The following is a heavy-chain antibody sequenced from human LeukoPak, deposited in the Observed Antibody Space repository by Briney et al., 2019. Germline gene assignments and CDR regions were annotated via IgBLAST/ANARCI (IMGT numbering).Heavy chain of an antibody. CDR3: ARDRGTWNDDGFDY. D-gene: IGHD1-1*01. V-gene: IGHV4-39*07. Sequence: SETLSLTCTVSGGSISTSNYYWGWIRQPPGKGLEWIGNIFYSGSTYYGPSLKSRLTISLDTSKNQFSLKLSSVTAADTAVYYCARDRGTWNDDGFDYWGQGTLVTVSS. J-gene: IGHJ4*02. CDR2: IFYSGST. CDR1: GGSISTSNYY.